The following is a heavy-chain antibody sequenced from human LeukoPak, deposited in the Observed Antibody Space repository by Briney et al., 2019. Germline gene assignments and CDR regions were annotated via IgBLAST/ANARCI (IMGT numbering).Heavy chain of an antibody. CDR1: AGSPNSGGYF. D-gene: IGHD2-2*01. V-gene: IGHV4-31*03. CDR3: ARYHCGSTYCPGVDF. J-gene: IGHJ4*02. CDR2: IWNSGNS. Sequence: SETLSLTRTVSAGSPNSGGYFCTWVRQHPGEGLECIGYIWNSGNSYYNPPLSSRVILSADSSTSTFSLKLSSVTAADTAVYYCARYHCGSTYCPGVDFYGQGTLVTVSS.